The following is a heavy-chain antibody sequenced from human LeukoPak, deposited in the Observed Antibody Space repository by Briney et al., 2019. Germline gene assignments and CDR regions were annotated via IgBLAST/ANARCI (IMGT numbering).Heavy chain of an antibody. CDR3: AGSRGHYYGMDV. Sequence: ASVKVSCKASGYTFTSYDINWVRQPPGQGLEWMGWMNPNSGNTGYAQKFQGRVTMTRNTSISTAYMELSSLRSEDTAVYYCAGSRGHYYGMDVWGQGTTVTVSS. CDR1: GYTFTSYD. CDR2: MNPNSGNT. V-gene: IGHV1-8*01. D-gene: IGHD5/OR15-5a*01. J-gene: IGHJ6*02.